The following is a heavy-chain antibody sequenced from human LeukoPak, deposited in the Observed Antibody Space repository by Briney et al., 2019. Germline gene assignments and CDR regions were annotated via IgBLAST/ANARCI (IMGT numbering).Heavy chain of an antibody. V-gene: IGHV3-23*01. D-gene: IGHD4-17*01. J-gene: IGHJ4*02. CDR3: AKEYTGTFSPFPSYFDN. Sequence: GGSLRLSCAASGFTFSSYAMNWVRQAPGKGLEWVSAITGSGGRTYYADSVKGRFTISRDNSKNTLYLQINSLGAEDTAIYYCAKEYTGTFSPFPSYFDNWGQGTLVTVSS. CDR1: GFTFSSYA. CDR2: ITGSGGRT.